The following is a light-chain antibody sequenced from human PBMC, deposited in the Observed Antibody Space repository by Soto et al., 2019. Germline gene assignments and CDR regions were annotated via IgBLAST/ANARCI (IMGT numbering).Light chain of an antibody. Sequence: QSVLTQPRSVSGSPGQSVAISCTGTSRDVDAYDFVSWYQHHPGKAPKLIISEVSKRHSGVSRRFSGSKSGSTGSLTIPVLQAEEEADYFCCSFAGSFYVFGTGTRSRS. CDR3: CSFAGSFYV. CDR1: SRDVDAYDF. J-gene: IGLJ1*01. V-gene: IGLV2-11*01. CDR2: EVS.